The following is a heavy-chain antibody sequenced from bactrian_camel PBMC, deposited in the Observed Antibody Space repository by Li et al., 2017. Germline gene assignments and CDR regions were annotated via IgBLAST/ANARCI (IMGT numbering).Heavy chain of an antibody. CDR1: GFTFSNYA. CDR2: INSGGGTT. J-gene: IGHJ4*01. D-gene: IGHD5*01. Sequence: VQLVESGGGLVQPGGSLRLSCAASGFTFSNYAMSWVRQAPGKGLEWVSAINSGGGTTYYTDSVKGRFTISRDNSRNTLYLQLNSLKTEDSAMYYCAKLNGGGSPGQGTQVTVS. V-gene: IGHV3S31*01.